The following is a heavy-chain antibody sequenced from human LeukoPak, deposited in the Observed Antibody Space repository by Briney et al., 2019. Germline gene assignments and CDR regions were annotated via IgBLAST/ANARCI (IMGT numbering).Heavy chain of an antibody. D-gene: IGHD2-2*02. CDR2: IIPILGIA. CDR1: GGTFSSYA. CDR3: ARCIVVVPAAITYYYYYMDV. J-gene: IGHJ6*03. V-gene: IGHV1-69*04. Sequence: SVKVSCKASGGTFSSYAISWVRQAPGQGLEWMGRIIPILGIANYAQKFQGRVTITADKSTSTAYMELRSLRSDDTAVYYCARCIVVVPAAITYYYYYMDVWGKGTTVTVSS.